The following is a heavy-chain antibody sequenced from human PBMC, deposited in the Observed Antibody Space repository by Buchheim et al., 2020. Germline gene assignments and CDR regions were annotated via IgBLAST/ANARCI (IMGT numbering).Heavy chain of an antibody. V-gene: IGHV4-30-4*01. J-gene: IGHJ4*02. CDR3: ARARFLDYYGSGSYYRGGFDY. CDR1: GGSISSGDYY. D-gene: IGHD3-10*01. Sequence: QVQLQESGPGLVKPSQTLSLTCTVSGGSISSGDYYWSWIRQPPGKGLEWIGYIYYSGSIYYNPSLKSRVTISVDTSKNQFSLKLSSVTAADTAVYYCARARFLDYYGSGSYYRGGFDYWGQGTL. CDR2: IYYSGSI.